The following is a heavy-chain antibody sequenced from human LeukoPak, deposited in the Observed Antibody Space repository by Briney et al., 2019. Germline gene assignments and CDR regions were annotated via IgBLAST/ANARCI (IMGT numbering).Heavy chain of an antibody. V-gene: IGHV1-18*01. D-gene: IGHD1-14*01. Sequence: ASVKVSCKASGYTFTSYGISWVRQAPGRGLEWMGCISAYNGNTNYAQKLQGSVTMTTDTSTRTASMELRSLRSDDTAVYYCARVYNGGDWFDPWGQGTLVTVSS. J-gene: IGHJ5*02. CDR1: GYTFTSYG. CDR3: ARVYNGGDWFDP. CDR2: ISAYNGNT.